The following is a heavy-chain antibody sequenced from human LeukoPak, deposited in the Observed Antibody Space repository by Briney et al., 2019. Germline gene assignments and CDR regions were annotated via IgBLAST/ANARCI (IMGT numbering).Heavy chain of an antibody. V-gene: IGHV3-21*01. CDR3: ARDFKNAFDI. CDR2: ISSSSSYI. J-gene: IGHJ3*02. CDR1: GFTFSSYS. Sequence: PGGSLRLSCAASGFTFSSYSMNWVRQAPGKGLGWVSSISSSSSYIYYADSVKGRFTISRDNAKNSLYLQMNSLRAEDTAVYYCARDFKNAFDIWGQGTMVTVSS.